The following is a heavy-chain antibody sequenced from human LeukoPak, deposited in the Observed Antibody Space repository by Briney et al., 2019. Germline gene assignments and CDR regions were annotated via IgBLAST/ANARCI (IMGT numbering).Heavy chain of an antibody. D-gene: IGHD1-1*01. CDR1: GFTFSSFW. CDR3: ARITTNGYFEY. CDR2: IKYDESEK. J-gene: IGHJ4*02. V-gene: IGHV3-7*01. Sequence: GGSLRLSCAASGFTFSSFWIGWVRQAPGKGLEWVASIKYDESEKHYVDSVKGRFTVSRDNAKNSLYLQMNNLRAEDTAVYFCARITTNGYFEYWGQGTLVTVCS.